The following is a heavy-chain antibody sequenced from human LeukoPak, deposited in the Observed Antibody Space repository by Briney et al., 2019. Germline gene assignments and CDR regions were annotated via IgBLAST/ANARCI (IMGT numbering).Heavy chain of an antibody. CDR3: AKDARVRYYFDY. Sequence: GGSLRLSCAASGFTFSSYSMNWVRQAPGKGLEWVSAISGSGGSTYYADSVKGRFTISRDNSKNTLYLQMNSPRAEDTAVYYCAKDARVRYYFDYWGQGTLVTVSS. J-gene: IGHJ4*02. CDR1: GFTFSSYS. V-gene: IGHV3-23*01. CDR2: ISGSGGST. D-gene: IGHD6-6*01.